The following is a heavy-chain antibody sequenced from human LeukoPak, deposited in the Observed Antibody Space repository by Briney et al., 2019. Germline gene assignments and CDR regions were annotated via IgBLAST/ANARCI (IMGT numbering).Heavy chain of an antibody. D-gene: IGHD3-16*02. CDR3: ARDAISRYDYVWGSYPPGTFDI. CDR2: IYTSGST. J-gene: IGHJ3*02. V-gene: IGHV4-4*07. CDR1: GGSIRSYY. Sequence: SETLSLTCTVSGGSIRSYYWSWIRQPAGKGLEWIGRIYTSGSTNYNPSLKSRVTMSVDTSKNQFSLKLSSVTAADTAVYYCARDAISRYDYVWGSYPPGTFDIWGQGTMVTVSS.